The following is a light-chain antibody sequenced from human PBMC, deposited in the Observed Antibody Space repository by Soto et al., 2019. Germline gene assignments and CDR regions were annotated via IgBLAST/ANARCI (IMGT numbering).Light chain of an antibody. CDR1: QSILSW. Sequence: DIQMTQSPSTLSASVGDRVTITCRASQSILSWLAWYQQKPGKAPKLLIYKASSLESGVPSRFSGSASGTEFTLTISSVQPDDFATYYCQHCHGYPLTFGGGTKVDI. CDR3: QHCHGYPLT. V-gene: IGKV1-5*03. J-gene: IGKJ4*01. CDR2: KAS.